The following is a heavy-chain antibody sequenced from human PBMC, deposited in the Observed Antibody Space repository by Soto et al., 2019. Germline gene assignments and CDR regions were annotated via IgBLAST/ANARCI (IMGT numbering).Heavy chain of an antibody. CDR1: GFTFSSYS. D-gene: IGHD1-26*01. V-gene: IGHV3-21*01. CDR3: ARGPYSGSDHLDY. Sequence: GSLRLSCAASGFTFSSYSMNWVRQASGKGLEWVSSISSSSSYIYYADSVKGRFTISRDNAKNSLYLQMNSLRAEDTAVYYCARGPYSGSDHLDYWGQGTLVTVSS. J-gene: IGHJ4*02. CDR2: ISSSSSYI.